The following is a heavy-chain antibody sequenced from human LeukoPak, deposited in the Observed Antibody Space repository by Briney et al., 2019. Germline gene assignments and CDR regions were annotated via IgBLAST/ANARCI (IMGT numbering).Heavy chain of an antibody. J-gene: IGHJ4*02. CDR1: GGSISSYY. D-gene: IGHD3-22*01. CDR3: ARSGGYYIDY. Sequence: SETLSLTCTVSGGSISSYYWSWIRQPPGKGLEWIGYTYTSGSTNYNPSPKSRVTISVDTSKNQFSLKLSSVTAADTAVYYCARSGGYYIDYWGQGTLVTVSS. V-gene: IGHV4-4*09. CDR2: TYTSGST.